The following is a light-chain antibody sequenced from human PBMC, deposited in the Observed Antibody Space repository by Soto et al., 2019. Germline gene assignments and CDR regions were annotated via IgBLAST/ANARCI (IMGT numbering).Light chain of an antibody. CDR1: SSDVGLYDY. Sequence: LAQPASVSGSPGQSITISCTGTSSDVGLYDYVSWYQQHPGKAPQLMIYAVSNRPSGVSNRFSASKSGNTASLFISGLQAEDEADYYCSSYTSDSSYVFGSGTKVTVL. V-gene: IGLV2-14*01. CDR3: SSYTSDSSYV. J-gene: IGLJ1*01. CDR2: AVS.